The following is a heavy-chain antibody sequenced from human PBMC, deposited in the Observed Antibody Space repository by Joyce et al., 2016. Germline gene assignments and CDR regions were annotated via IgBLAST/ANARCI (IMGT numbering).Heavy chain of an antibody. D-gene: IGHD3-16*01. Sequence: EVQLVQSGGEVKKPGESLKISCKGVGYSFTSYWLGWVRQMPGKGLELMGIINHEDCDTRYSPSVQGQVTISVDRSIKTAHLRWSSLRASDTAIYYCARSAVRGTLSPFFDYWGQGSLVTVSS. CDR2: INHEDCDT. J-gene: IGHJ4*02. V-gene: IGHV5-51*01. CDR1: GYSFTSYW. CDR3: ARSAVRGTLSPFFDY.